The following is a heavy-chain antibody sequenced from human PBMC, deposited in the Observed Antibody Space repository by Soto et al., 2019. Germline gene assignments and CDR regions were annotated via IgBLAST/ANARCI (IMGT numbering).Heavy chain of an antibody. Sequence: GGSLRLSCAASGFTFSNYGMHWVRQAPGKGLEWVAAFSYDGRSKYYAESVKGRFTISRDNSKNTLSLQMTSLRAEDTAIYYCARDASGPFDYWGQGSLVTVYS. CDR1: GFTFSNYG. CDR2: FSYDGRSK. V-gene: IGHV3-30*04. CDR3: ARDASGPFDY. D-gene: IGHD2-8*02. J-gene: IGHJ4*02.